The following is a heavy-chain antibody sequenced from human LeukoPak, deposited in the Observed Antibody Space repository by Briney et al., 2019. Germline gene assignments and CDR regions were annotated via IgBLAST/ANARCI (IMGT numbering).Heavy chain of an antibody. Sequence: GASVKVSCKASGYTFTDYGITWVRQAPGQGLEWMGWISSYNGNPNYAEKVRDRVTLTTDTATNTAYMELRSLRSDDTAVYYCARTHGLGEYLDTITGHYYSYSMDVWGKGTTVTVSS. V-gene: IGHV1-18*01. J-gene: IGHJ6*03. CDR2: ISSYNGNP. D-gene: IGHD3-16*01. CDR1: GYTFTDYG. CDR3: ARTHGLGEYLDTITGHYYSYSMDV.